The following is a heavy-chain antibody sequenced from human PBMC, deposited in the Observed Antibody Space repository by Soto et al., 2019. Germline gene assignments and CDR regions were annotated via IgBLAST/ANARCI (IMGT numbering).Heavy chain of an antibody. CDR3: AREQGITIFGVVTPYYFDY. Sequence: SETLSLTCTVSGGSISSYYWSWIRQPPGKGLEWIGYIYYSGSTNYNPSLKSRVTISVDTSKNQFSLKLSSVTAADTAVYYCAREQGITIFGVVTPYYFDYWGQGTLVTVSS. J-gene: IGHJ4*02. CDR1: GGSISSYY. CDR2: IYYSGST. V-gene: IGHV4-59*01. D-gene: IGHD3-3*01.